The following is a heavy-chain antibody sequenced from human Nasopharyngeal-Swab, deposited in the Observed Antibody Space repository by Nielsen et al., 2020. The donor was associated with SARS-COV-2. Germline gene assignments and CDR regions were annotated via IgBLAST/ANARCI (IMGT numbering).Heavy chain of an antibody. CDR1: GVSITSQY. V-gene: IGHV4-59*11. CDR3: AKEGATGWFDP. CDR2: ISHNSGT. Sequence: SETLSLTCTVPGVSITSQYWSWIRQPPGKGLEGIGYISHNSGTSYNPSLKSRVTMFMDTSKNQFSLRLRSVTAADTAVYYCAKEGATGWFDPWGQGTLVTVSS. J-gene: IGHJ5*02.